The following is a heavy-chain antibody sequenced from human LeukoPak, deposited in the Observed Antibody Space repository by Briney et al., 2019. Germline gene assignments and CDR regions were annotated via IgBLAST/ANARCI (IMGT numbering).Heavy chain of an antibody. Sequence: PSETLSLTCAVSGGSISSGGYSWSWIRQPPGKCLEWIGYIYHSGSTYYNPSLKSRVTISVDRSKNQFSLKLSSVTAADTAVYYCARRYYYDSSGYYDYWGQGSLVTVSS. CDR3: ARRYYYDSSGYYDY. CDR1: GGSISSGGYS. J-gene: IGHJ4*02. V-gene: IGHV4-30-2*01. CDR2: IYHSGST. D-gene: IGHD3-22*01.